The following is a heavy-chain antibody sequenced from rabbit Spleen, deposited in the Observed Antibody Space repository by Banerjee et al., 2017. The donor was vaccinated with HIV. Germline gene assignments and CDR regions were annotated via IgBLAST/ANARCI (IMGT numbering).Heavy chain of an antibody. V-gene: IGHV1S45*01. CDR1: GVSFSANSY. Sequence: QEQLEESGGDLVKPEGSLTLTCTASGVSFSANSYICWVRQAPGKGLEWIVCIESGSSGFTYFASWAKGRFTISKTSSTTVTLQMTSLTDADTATYFCARDSGSSFSSYGMDLWGPGTLVTVS. D-gene: IGHD8-1*01. J-gene: IGHJ6*01. CDR2: IESGSSGFT. CDR3: ARDSGSSFSSYGMDL.